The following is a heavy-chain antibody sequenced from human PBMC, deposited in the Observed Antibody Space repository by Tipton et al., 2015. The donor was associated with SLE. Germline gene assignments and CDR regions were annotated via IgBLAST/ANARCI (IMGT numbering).Heavy chain of an antibody. V-gene: IGHV4-39*07. CDR2: IYYSGST. CDR3: ARDARGAFLILHYFDY. D-gene: IGHD3-3*01. Sequence: TLSLTCNVSGGSISSGSHYWGWIRQPPGKGLEWIGSIYYSGSTYYNPSLKSRLTISVDTSKNQFSLKLSSVTAADTAVYYSARDARGAFLILHYFDYWGQGMMVTVSS. J-gene: IGHJ4*02. CDR1: GGSISSGSHY.